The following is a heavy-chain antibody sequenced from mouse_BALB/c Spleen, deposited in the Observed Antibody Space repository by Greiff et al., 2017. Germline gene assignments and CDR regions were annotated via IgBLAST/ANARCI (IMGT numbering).Heavy chain of an antibody. CDR2: ISYSGST. Sequence: EVKLMESGPGLVKPSQSLSLTCTVTGYSITSDYAWNWIRQFPGNKLEWMGYISYSGSTSYNPSLKSRISITRDTSKNQFFLQLNSVTTEDTATYYCARWGYGSSYVYYAMDYWGQGTSGTVSS. J-gene: IGHJ4*01. V-gene: IGHV3-2*02. CDR1: GYSITSDYA. CDR3: ARWGYGSSYVYYAMDY. D-gene: IGHD1-1*01.